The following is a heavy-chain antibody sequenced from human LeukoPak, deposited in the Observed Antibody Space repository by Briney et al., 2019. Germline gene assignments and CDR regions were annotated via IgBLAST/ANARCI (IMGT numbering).Heavy chain of an antibody. J-gene: IGHJ5*02. Sequence: GASVKVSCKASGYTFTGYYMHWVRQAPGQGLEWMGWINPNSGGTNYAQKFQGRVTMTRDTSISTAYMELSRLRSDDTAVYYCARTPQVVVVVGGWFDPWGQGTLVTVSS. CDR1: GYTFTGYY. D-gene: IGHD2-15*01. CDR3: ARTPQVVVVVGGWFDP. CDR2: INPNSGGT. V-gene: IGHV1-2*02.